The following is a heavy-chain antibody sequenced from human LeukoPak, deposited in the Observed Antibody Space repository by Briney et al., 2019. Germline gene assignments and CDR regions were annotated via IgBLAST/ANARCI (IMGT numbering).Heavy chain of an antibody. Sequence: GGSLRLSCAASGFTFSSYAMSWVRQAPGKGLEWVSGTSDRGDYTYYADSVKGRFTISRDTSKNTLYLQMNSLRAEDTALYFCAKKAQYDGHYPLDYWGQGTLVTVSA. CDR3: AKKAQYDGHYPLDY. V-gene: IGHV3-23*01. D-gene: IGHD4/OR15-4a*01. CDR1: GFTFSSYA. CDR2: TSDRGDYT. J-gene: IGHJ4*02.